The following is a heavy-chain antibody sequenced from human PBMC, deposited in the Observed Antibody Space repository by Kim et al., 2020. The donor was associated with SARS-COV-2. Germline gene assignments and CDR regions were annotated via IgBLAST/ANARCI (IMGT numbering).Heavy chain of an antibody. CDR3: ARAQTRITIFGVVIPSYYMDV. D-gene: IGHD3-3*01. V-gene: IGHV1-8*01. J-gene: IGHJ6*03. CDR2: MNPNSGNT. Sequence: ASVKVSCKASGYTFTSYDINWVRQATGQGLEWMGWMNPNSGNTGYAQKFQGRVTMTRNTSISTAYMELSSLRSEDTAVYYCARAQTRITIFGVVIPSYYMDVWGKGTTVTVSS. CDR1: GYTFTSYD.